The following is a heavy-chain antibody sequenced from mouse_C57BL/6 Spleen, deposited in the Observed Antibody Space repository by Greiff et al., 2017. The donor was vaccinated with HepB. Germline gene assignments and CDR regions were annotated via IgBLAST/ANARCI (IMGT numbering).Heavy chain of an antibody. CDR2: IDPNSGGT. J-gene: IGHJ4*01. V-gene: IGHV1-72*01. CDR3: AREKAYDAYPFYAMDY. D-gene: IGHD2-3*01. CDR1: GYNFTSYW. Sequence: QVQLQQPGAELVKPGASVKLSCKASGYNFTSYWMHWVKQRPGRGLEWIGRIDPNSGGTKYNEKFKSKATLTVDKPSSTAYMQLSSLTSEDSAVYYCAREKAYDAYPFYAMDYWGQGTSVTVSS.